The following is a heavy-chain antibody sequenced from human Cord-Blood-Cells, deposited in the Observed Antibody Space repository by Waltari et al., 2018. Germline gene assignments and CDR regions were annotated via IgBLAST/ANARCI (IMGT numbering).Heavy chain of an antibody. CDR2: IYYSGST. CDR3: ARGPYSSGWYFDY. J-gene: IGHJ4*02. D-gene: IGHD6-19*01. CDR1: GGSISSYY. V-gene: IGHV4-59*01. Sequence: QVQLQESGPGLVKPSETLSLTCTVSGGSISSYYWSWIRQPPGKGLEWIGYIYYSGSTNYNPSLQSRVTISVDTSKNQFSLKLSSVTAADMAVYYCARGPYSSGWYFDYWGQGTLVTVSS.